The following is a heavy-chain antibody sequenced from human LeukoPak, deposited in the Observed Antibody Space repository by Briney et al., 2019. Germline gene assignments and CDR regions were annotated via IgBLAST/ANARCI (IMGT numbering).Heavy chain of an antibody. D-gene: IGHD3-10*01. Sequence: GGSLRLSCAASGFTFSSYWMSWVRQAPGKGLEWVANIKQDGSEKYYVDSVKGRFTISRDNAKSSLYLQMNSLRAEDTAVYYCARVRSEDWFGELSFPVDMDVWGKGTTVTISS. CDR1: GFTFSSYW. J-gene: IGHJ6*03. CDR3: ARVRSEDWFGELSFPVDMDV. CDR2: IKQDGSEK. V-gene: IGHV3-7*01.